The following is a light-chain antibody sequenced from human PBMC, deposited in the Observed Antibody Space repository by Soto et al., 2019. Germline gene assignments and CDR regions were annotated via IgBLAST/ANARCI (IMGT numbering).Light chain of an antibody. J-gene: IGLJ2*01. Sequence: QPVLTQSSSASASLGSSVKLTCTLNSGHSTYIIAWHQHQPGKAPRYLMKLEGSGSYNKGSGVPDRFSGSSSGADRYLTISNIQSEDEAAYYCETWDSDTRVFGGGTKLTVL. CDR2: LEGSGSY. CDR3: ETWDSDTRV. V-gene: IGLV4-60*03. CDR1: SGHSTYI.